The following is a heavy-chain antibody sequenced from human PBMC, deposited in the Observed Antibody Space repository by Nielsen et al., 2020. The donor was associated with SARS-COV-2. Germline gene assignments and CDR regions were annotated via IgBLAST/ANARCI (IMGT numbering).Heavy chain of an antibody. CDR3: ARVKDDYDTSGPLLGYMDV. V-gene: IGHV4-61*01. Sequence: SETLSLTCIVSGGSISTGSHYWSWIRQPPGKGLEWIGYIFYRGNTNYKPSLKSRVTISVDTSKNQFSLKLSSVTAADTAVYYCARVKDDYDTSGPLLGYMDVWGKGTTVTVS. D-gene: IGHD3-22*01. CDR2: IFYRGNT. J-gene: IGHJ6*03. CDR1: GGSISTGSHY.